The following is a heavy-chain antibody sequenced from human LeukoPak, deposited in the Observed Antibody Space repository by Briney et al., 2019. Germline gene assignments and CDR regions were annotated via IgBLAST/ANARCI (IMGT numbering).Heavy chain of an antibody. CDR1: GFTFSSYA. Sequence: GGSLRLSCAASGFTFSSYAMSWVRQAPGKGLEWVANIKQDGSEKYYVDSVKGRFTISRDNAKNSLYLQMNSLRAEDTAVYYCARWRLRLVPNDAFDIWGQGTMVTVSS. V-gene: IGHV3-7*01. J-gene: IGHJ3*02. CDR3: ARWRLRLVPNDAFDI. D-gene: IGHD3-9*01. CDR2: IKQDGSEK.